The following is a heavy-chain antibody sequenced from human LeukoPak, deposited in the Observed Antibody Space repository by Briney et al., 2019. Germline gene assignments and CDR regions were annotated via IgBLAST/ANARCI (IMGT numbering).Heavy chain of an antibody. J-gene: IGHJ4*02. CDR2: INPSGGST. V-gene: IGHV1-46*01. CDR3: AAELYSGTYGRCCSFAF. CDR1: GGTFSSYA. Sequence: ASVEVSCKASGGTFSSYAISWVRQAPGQGLEWMGIINPSGGSTSYAQKFQGRVTITRDMSTNTAYMELSSLRSDDTAVYYCAAELYSGTYGRCCSFAFWGQGTQVTVS. D-gene: IGHD1-26*01.